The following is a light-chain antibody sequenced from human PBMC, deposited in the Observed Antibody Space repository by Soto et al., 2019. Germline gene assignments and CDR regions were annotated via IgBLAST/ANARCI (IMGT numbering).Light chain of an antibody. Sequence: QSVLTQPPSVSAAPGQTVTISCSGSSSNIGNNYVSWYQQLPGTAPKLLIYENNKRPSGIPDRFSGSKSGTSATLGITGLQTGDEADYYCGTWDSSRVVFGGGTKLTVL. CDR1: SSNIGNNY. CDR3: GTWDSSRVV. CDR2: ENN. J-gene: IGLJ2*01. V-gene: IGLV1-51*02.